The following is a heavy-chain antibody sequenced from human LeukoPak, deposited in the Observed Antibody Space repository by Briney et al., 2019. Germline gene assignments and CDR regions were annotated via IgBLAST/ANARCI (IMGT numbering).Heavy chain of an antibody. CDR3: ARDGHGDYGGDY. Sequence: GASVKVSCKASGYTFSSYATSWVRQAPGQGLEWMGWISTYNGNTNYAQKLQGRVTMTTNTSTSSAYMELRSLRSDDTAVYYCARDGHGDYGGDYWGQGTLVTVSS. CDR1: GYTFSSYA. J-gene: IGHJ4*02. V-gene: IGHV1-18*01. D-gene: IGHD4-17*01. CDR2: ISTYNGNT.